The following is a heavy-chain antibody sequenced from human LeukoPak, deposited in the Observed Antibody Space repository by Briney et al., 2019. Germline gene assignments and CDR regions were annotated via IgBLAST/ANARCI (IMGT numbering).Heavy chain of an antibody. CDR1: GYTFTRHY. Sequence: GASVKLSCKASGYTFTRHYIHWVRQAPGQGPEWLGIINPSGGRTNYAQKVQGRVTMTRDTSKSTVYMELSSMRSEDTAMYYCASWGGEAKHGLWSGPFDYWGQGTLVIVSS. V-gene: IGHV1-46*01. CDR2: INPSGGRT. D-gene: IGHD3-3*01. CDR3: ASWGGEAKHGLWSGPFDY. J-gene: IGHJ4*02.